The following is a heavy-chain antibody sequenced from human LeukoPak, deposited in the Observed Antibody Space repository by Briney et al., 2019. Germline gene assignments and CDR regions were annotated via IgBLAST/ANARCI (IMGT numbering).Heavy chain of an antibody. J-gene: IGHJ5*02. V-gene: IGHV1-69*04. CDR1: GGTFSSYA. CDR3: ARGHYDILTGYRHPDWFDP. Sequence: ASVKVSCKASGGTFSSYAIGWVRQAPGQGLEWMGRIIPILGIANYAQKFQGRVTITADESTSTAYMELSSLRSEDTAVYYCARGHYDILTGYRHPDWFDPWGQGTLVTVSS. D-gene: IGHD3-9*01. CDR2: IIPILGIA.